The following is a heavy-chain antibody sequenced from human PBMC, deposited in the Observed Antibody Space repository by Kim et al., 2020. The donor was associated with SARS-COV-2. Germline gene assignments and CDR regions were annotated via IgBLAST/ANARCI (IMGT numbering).Heavy chain of an antibody. V-gene: IGHV3-30*02. J-gene: IGHJ4*02. D-gene: IGHD3-9*01. CDR3: AKDKYFWGHLFDY. Sequence: YADSVKGRFTISRDNSKNTLYLQMNSLRAEDTAVYYCAKDKYFWGHLFDYWGQGTLVTVSS.